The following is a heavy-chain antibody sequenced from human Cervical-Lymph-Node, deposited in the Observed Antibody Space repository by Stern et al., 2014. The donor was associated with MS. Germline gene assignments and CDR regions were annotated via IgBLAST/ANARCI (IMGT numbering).Heavy chain of an antibody. CDR3: ARGHGGNGGFDY. CDR1: GGSISSYY. Sequence: VQLVESGPGLVKPSETLSLTCTVSGGSISSYYWSWIRQPPGKGLEWIGYIYYSGSTNYNPSLKSRVTISVDTSKNQFSLKLSSVTAADTAVYYCARGHGGNGGFDYWGQGTLVTVSS. D-gene: IGHD4-23*01. V-gene: IGHV4-59*01. CDR2: IYYSGST. J-gene: IGHJ4*02.